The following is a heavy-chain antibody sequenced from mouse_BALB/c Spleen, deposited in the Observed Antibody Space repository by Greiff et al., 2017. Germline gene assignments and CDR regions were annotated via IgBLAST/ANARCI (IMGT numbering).Heavy chain of an antibody. CDR3: TREVYYGNPYYAMDY. CDR2: IYPGNSDT. D-gene: IGHD2-1*01. Sequence: EVQLQQSGTVLARPGASVKMSCKASGYTFTSYWMHWVKQRPGQGLEWIGAIYPGNSDTSYNQKFKGKAKLTAVTSTSTAYMELSSLTNEDSAVYYCTREVYYGNPYYAMDYWGQGTSVTVSS. CDR1: GYTFTSYW. V-gene: IGHV1-5*01. J-gene: IGHJ4*01.